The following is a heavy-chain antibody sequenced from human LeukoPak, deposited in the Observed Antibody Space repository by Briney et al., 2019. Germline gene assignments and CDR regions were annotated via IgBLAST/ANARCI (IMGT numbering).Heavy chain of an antibody. CDR3: AKGFVRVYVDYFDY. Sequence: PGGSLRLSCAASGFTFSSYAMSWVRRAPGKGLEWVSAISGSGGSTYYADSVKGRFTISRDNSKNTLYLQMNSLRAEDTAVYYRAKGFVRVYVDYFDYWGQGTLVTVSS. CDR1: GFTFSSYA. V-gene: IGHV3-23*01. CDR2: ISGSGGST. J-gene: IGHJ4*02. D-gene: IGHD2-8*01.